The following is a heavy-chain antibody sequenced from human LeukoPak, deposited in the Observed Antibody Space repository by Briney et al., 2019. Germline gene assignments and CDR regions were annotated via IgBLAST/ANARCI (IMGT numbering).Heavy chain of an antibody. J-gene: IGHJ4*02. D-gene: IGHD6-6*01. CDR1: GVSLSRSFYY. Sequence: PSETLSLTCTVSGVSLSRSFYYWGWIRQPPGKGLEWIGSIYYSGSTYYNPSLKSRVTISVDTSKNQFSLKLSSVTAADTAVYYCARGQYSSSPVFDFWGQGTLVTVSS. CDR3: ARGQYSSSPVFDF. V-gene: IGHV4-39*01. CDR2: IYYSGST.